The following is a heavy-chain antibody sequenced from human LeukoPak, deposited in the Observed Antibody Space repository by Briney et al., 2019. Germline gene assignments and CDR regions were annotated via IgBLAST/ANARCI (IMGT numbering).Heavy chain of an antibody. CDR2: ISSSSSYI. V-gene: IGHV3-21*01. D-gene: IGHD6-13*01. CDR3: ARGRIAAGNWFDP. Sequence: GGSLRLSCAASGFTFSSYSMNWVRQAPGKGLEWVSSISSSSSYIYYADSVKGRFTISRDNAKNSLYLQMNSLRAEDTAVYYCARGRIAAGNWFDPWGQGTLVTVSS. CDR1: GFTFSSYS. J-gene: IGHJ5*02.